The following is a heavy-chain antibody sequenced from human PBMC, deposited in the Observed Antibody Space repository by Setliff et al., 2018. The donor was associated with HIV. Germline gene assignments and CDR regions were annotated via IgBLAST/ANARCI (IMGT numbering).Heavy chain of an antibody. CDR3: ATSRVVVLRFDP. J-gene: IGHJ5*02. Sequence: LSLTCTVSGGSISSSSYYWGWIRQPPGKGLEWIGSIYYSGSTYYNPSLKCRVTISVDTSKNQFSLKLYSVTAADTAVYYCATSRVVVLRFDPWGQGTLVTVSS. CDR2: IYYSGST. D-gene: IGHD3-22*01. CDR1: GGSISSSSYY. V-gene: IGHV4-39*07.